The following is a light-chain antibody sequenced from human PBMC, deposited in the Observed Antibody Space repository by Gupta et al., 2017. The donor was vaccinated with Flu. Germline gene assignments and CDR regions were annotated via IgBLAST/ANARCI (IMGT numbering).Light chain of an antibody. J-gene: IGLJ2*01. Sequence: QSALTQPVSVSGSPGQSMTIFCIGTSSDVGNYDLVSWYSHLPSKAPKLVIYEGTKRPSGVSDRFSGSKAGSTAALTISGLQAEDEADYYCCSYVGSYTVVFGGGTKLTVL. CDR1: SSDVGNYDL. CDR2: EGT. V-gene: IGLV2-23*01. CDR3: CSYVGSYTVV.